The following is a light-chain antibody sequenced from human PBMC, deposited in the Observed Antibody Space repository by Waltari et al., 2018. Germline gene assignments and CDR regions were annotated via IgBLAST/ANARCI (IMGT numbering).Light chain of an antibody. J-gene: IGKJ3*01. CDR2: DAS. CDR1: QDISNY. Sequence: DIQMTQSPSSLSASVGDRVTITCQASQDISNYLNWYQQKPGKAPKLLIYDASNLETGVPSRFSGSGSGTDFTFNISSLQPEDIATYYCQQYDNLPVFGPGTKVDIK. V-gene: IGKV1-33*01. CDR3: QQYDNLPV.